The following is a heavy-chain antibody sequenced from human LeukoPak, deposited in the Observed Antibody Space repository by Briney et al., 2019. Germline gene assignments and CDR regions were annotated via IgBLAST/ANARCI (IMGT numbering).Heavy chain of an antibody. V-gene: IGHV3-11*03. CDR2: ISSGSTYT. D-gene: IGHD5-12*01. CDR1: GFTFSDYY. CDR3: ARNGYSGYDRLNWFDP. J-gene: IGHJ5*02. Sequence: GGSLRLSCAASGFTFSDYYMTRIRQAPGKGLEWVSSISSGSTYTNYADSVKGRFTISRDNAKNSLYLQMNSLRVEDTAVYYCARNGYSGYDRLNWFDPWGQGTLVTVSS.